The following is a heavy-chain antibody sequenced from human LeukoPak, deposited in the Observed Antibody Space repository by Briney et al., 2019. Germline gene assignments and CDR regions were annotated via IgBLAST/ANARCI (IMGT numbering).Heavy chain of an antibody. CDR3: PRCMLRGVITSPFDP. Sequence: GESLKISCKGTGYSFTNYWSCDRRQMPGKGLELMGLIYPGDSDTTYSPSFQGQVTISADKSITTAYLQWSSLKASDTAMDYCPRCMLRGVITSPFDPWGQGTLVSVSS. CDR2: IYPGDSDT. D-gene: IGHD3-10*01. CDR1: GYSFTNYW. V-gene: IGHV5-51*01. J-gene: IGHJ5*02.